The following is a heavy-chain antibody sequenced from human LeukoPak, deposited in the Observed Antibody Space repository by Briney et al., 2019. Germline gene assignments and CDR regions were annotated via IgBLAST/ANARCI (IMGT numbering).Heavy chain of an antibody. CDR1: GYSFSTYA. CDR2: INAGNGDT. CDR3: ASPYPGIAEAVNSYFYGMDV. J-gene: IGHJ6*02. D-gene: IGHD6-13*01. V-gene: IGHV1-3*01. Sequence: ASVKVSCKASGYSFSTYAINWVRQAPGQRLEWMGWINAGNGDTRYSQKFQGRVTITRDTSASTAYMELSGLRFEDTAIYYCASPYPGIAEAVNSYFYGMDVWGQGTTVTVSS.